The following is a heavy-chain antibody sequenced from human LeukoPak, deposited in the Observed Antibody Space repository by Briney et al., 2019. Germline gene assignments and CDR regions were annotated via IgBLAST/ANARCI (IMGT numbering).Heavy chain of an antibody. V-gene: IGHV1-18*01. CDR2: ISAYNGNT. CDR3: ARGGEFYDFWSGYPNPTYYYYMDV. J-gene: IGHJ6*03. CDR1: GYTFTSYG. Sequence: GASVKASCKASGYTFTSYGISWVRQAPGQGLEWMGWISAYNGNTNYAQKLQGRVTMTTDTSTSTAYMELRSLRSDDTAVYYCARGGEFYDFWSGYPNPTYYYYMDVWGKGTTVTVSS. D-gene: IGHD3-3*01.